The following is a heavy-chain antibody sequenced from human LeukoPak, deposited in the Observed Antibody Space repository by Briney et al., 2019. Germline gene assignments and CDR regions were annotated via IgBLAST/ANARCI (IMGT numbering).Heavy chain of an antibody. Sequence: YAYSVKGRFTISRDNSKNTLYLQMNSLRAEDTAVYYCARDSIPTYYDFWSGYYGNWFDPWGQGTLVTVSS. J-gene: IGHJ5*02. V-gene: IGHV3-30*01. D-gene: IGHD3-3*01. CDR3: ARDSIPTYYDFWSGYYGNWFDP.